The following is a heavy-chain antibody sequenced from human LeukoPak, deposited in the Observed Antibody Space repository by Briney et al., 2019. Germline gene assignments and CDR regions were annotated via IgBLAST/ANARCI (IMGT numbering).Heavy chain of an antibody. Sequence: PGGSLRLSCTTSGFSFSNYGMHWVRQAPGKGLEWVAFIRYDGTIKSYADSVKGRFTISRDNSKNTLYLQMNSLKPEDTAVYYCAKGFYIVEVPAAHPYFDYWGQGTLVTVSS. CDR3: AKGFYIVEVPAAHPYFDY. J-gene: IGHJ4*02. CDR2: IRYDGTIK. V-gene: IGHV3-30*02. CDR1: GFSFSNYG. D-gene: IGHD2-2*01.